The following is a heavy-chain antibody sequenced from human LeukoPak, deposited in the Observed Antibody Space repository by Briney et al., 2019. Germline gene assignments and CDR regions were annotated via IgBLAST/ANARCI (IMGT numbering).Heavy chain of an antibody. Sequence: KPGGSLRLSCAASGFTFSDYYMSWIRQAPGKGLEWISYISSTGNTIYYADSVKGRFTISRDNAKNSLYLQMNSLRAEDTAVYYCVQGSHTFSNWGQGTLVTVSS. J-gene: IGHJ4*02. CDR2: ISSTGNTI. D-gene: IGHD3-10*01. V-gene: IGHV3-11*04. CDR1: GFTFSDYY. CDR3: VQGSHTFSN.